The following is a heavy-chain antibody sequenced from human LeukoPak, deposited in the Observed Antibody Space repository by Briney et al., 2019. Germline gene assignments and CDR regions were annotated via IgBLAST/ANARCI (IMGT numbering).Heavy chain of an antibody. J-gene: IGHJ6*03. CDR3: ARGGGALGYCSGGSCYQTSFYYYMDV. Sequence: ASVKVSCKASGYTFTSYGISWVRQAPGQGLEWMGWISAYNGNTNYAQKLQGRVTMTTDTSTSTAYMELRSLRSDDTAVYYCARGGGALGYCSGGSCYQTSFYYYMDVWGKGTTVTVSS. V-gene: IGHV1-18*01. D-gene: IGHD2-15*01. CDR2: ISAYNGNT. CDR1: GYTFTSYG.